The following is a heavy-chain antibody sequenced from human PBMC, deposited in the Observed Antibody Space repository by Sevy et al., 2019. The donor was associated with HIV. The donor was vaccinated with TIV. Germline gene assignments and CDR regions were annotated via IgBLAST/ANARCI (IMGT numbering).Heavy chain of an antibody. D-gene: IGHD2-8*02. V-gene: IGHV3-23*01. Sequence: GGSLGLSCAASGFTFNKHGMNWVRQAPGKGLEWVSSISGSGGSAYYADSVKGRFTVSRDNSKDTLFLQMNGLRAEDTAVYYCAKDRVVLYPPDQGSFDIWGQGTMVTVSS. CDR2: ISGSGGSA. CDR1: GFTFNKHG. J-gene: IGHJ3*02. CDR3: AKDRVVLYPPDQGSFDI.